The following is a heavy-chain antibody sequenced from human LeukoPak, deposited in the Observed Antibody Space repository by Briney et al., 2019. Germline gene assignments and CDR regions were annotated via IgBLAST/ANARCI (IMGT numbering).Heavy chain of an antibody. D-gene: IGHD2-15*01. CDR2: ISSTGGTS. V-gene: IGHV3-23*01. CDR3: AKNGDRGAYCTGGTCYPYFYYYMDV. J-gene: IGHJ6*03. Sequence: GGSLRLSCAASGITFSSYGMSWVRQAPGKGLEWVSSISSTGGTSYYADSVKGRFTISRDNSKNTLYLQMNSLRAEDTAIFYCAKNGDRGAYCTGGTCYPYFYYYMDVWGKGTTVTI. CDR1: GITFSSYG.